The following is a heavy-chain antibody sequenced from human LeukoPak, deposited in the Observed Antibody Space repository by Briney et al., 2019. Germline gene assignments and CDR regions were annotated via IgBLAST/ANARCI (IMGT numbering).Heavy chain of an antibody. CDR2: IKQDGSEK. CDR1: GFTFSGYW. J-gene: IGHJ6*01. D-gene: IGHD3-10*01. V-gene: IGHV3-7*01. CDR3: ARGRGFGQADG. Sequence: PGGSRTLSCAASGFTFSGYWMSWLRQAPGKGLEWVANIKQDGSEKYYVGSVKGRFTISRDNAKNSLYLQMNSLRAEDTAVYYCARGRGFGQADGWGKATTVTVSS.